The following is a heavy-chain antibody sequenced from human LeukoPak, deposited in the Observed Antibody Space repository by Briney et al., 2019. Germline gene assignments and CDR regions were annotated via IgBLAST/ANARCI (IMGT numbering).Heavy chain of an antibody. CDR3: ARDPHFYGSGDYETTIY. V-gene: IGHV4-39*07. CDR1: GGSISSNACY. D-gene: IGHD3-10*01. CDR2: IYCSGST. J-gene: IGHJ4*02. Sequence: SETLSLTCTVSGGSISSNACYWGWIRQPPGRGLEWIGSIYCSGSTYHYPSLKSRVTISVDTSNNQFSLRLSSVTAADTAVYYCARDPHFYGSGDYETTIYWGQGTLVTVSA.